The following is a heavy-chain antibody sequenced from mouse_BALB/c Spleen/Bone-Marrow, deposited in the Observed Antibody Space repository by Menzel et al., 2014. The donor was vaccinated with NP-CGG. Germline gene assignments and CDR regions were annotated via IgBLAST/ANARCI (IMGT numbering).Heavy chain of an antibody. D-gene: IGHD1-1*01. V-gene: IGHV1-14*01. Sequence: EVQGVESGPELVKPGTSVKMSCKASGYTFTSYVIHWVKQKPGQGLEWIGYINPFSDGTKYNEKFKDKATLTSDKSSNTAYMELSSLTSEDSAVYYCARTGNYYGSSFDYWGQGTTLTVSS. CDR1: GYTFTSYV. J-gene: IGHJ2*01. CDR3: ARTGNYYGSSFDY. CDR2: INPFSDGT.